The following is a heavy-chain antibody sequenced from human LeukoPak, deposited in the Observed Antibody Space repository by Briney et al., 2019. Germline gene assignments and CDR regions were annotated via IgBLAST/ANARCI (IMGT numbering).Heavy chain of an antibody. CDR2: IIPILGIA. J-gene: IGHJ6*02. CDR3: AGKVVAGSSYGMDL. D-gene: IGHD6-19*01. Sequence: ASVKVSCKASGGTFSSYAISWVRQAPGQGLEWMGRIIPILGIANYAQKFQGRVTITADKSTSSAYMGLSSLRSEDTAVYYCAGKVVAGSSYGMDLWGQGTTVTVSS. V-gene: IGHV1-69*04. CDR1: GGTFSSYA.